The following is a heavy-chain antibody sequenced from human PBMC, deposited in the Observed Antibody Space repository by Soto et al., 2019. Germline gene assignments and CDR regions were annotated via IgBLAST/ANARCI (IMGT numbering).Heavy chain of an antibody. CDR1: GGSISSYY. V-gene: IGHV4-59*01. Sequence: NPSETLSLTCTVSGGSISSYYWSWIRQPPGKGLEWIGYIYYSGSTNYNPSLKSRVTISVDTSKNQFSLKLSSVTAADTAVYYCARDGYPYSNYVRDKQDKAYYYYYYMDVWGKGTTVTVSS. D-gene: IGHD4-4*01. J-gene: IGHJ6*03. CDR3: ARDGYPYSNYVRDKQDKAYYYYYYMDV. CDR2: IYYSGST.